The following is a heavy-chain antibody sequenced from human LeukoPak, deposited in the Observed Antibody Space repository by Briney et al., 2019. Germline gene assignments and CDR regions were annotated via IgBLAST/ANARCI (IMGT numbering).Heavy chain of an antibody. CDR3: ARETTVVSGPDY. D-gene: IGHD4-23*01. CDR2: INPNSGGA. V-gene: IGHV1-2*02. J-gene: IGHJ4*02. CDR1: GYTFTEYY. Sequence: GASVKVSRKASGYTFTEYYMHWVRQAPGQGLEWMGWINPNSGGANYAENFQGRVTMTRDTSISTAYMELSSLRSDDTAVYYCARETTVVSGPDYWGQGTLVTVSS.